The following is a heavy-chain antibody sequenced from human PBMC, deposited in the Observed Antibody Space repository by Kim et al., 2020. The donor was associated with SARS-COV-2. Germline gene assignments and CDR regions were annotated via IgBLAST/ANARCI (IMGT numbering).Heavy chain of an antibody. CDR3: ARDPVAVASGGFDP. D-gene: IGHD6-19*01. CDR2: IYYSGST. J-gene: IGHJ5*02. CDR1: GGSISSSSYY. Sequence: SETLSLTCTVSGGSISSSSYYWGWIRQPPGKGLEWIGSIYYSGSTYYNPSLKSRVTISADTSKNQFSLKLSSVTAADTAVYYCARDPVAVASGGFDPWGQGTLVTVSS. V-gene: IGHV4-39*07.